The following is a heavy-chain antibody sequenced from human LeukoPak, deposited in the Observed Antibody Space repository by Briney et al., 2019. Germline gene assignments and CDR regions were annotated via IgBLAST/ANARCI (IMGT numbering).Heavy chain of an antibody. CDR3: ARDQGSMIVVRMTIRYFDL. CDR2: INQDGSEI. CDR1: GFTFSNYW. J-gene: IGHJ2*01. Sequence: PGGSLRLSCAASGFTFSNYWMRWVRQAPGKGLEWVANINQDGSEIYYVDSVKGRFTISRDNAKNSLYLQINSLRAEDTAVYYCARDQGSMIVVRMTIRYFDLWGRGGPVSVSS. D-gene: IGHD3-22*01. V-gene: IGHV3-7*01.